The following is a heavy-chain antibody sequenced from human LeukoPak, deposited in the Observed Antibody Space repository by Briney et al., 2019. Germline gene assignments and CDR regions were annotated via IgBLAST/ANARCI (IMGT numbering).Heavy chain of an antibody. CDR3: ARESSGTRPGY. D-gene: IGHD3-10*01. CDR2: IYYSGST. Sequence: PSETLSLTCTVSGGSISSYYWSWTRQPPGKGLEWIGYIYYSGSTNYNPSLKSRVTISVDTSKNQFSLKLSSVTAADTAVYYCARESSGTRPGYWGQGTLVTVSS. CDR1: GGSISSYY. J-gene: IGHJ4*02. V-gene: IGHV4-59*01.